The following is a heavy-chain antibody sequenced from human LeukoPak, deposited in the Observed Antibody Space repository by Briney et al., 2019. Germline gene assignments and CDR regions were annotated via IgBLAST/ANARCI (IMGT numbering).Heavy chain of an antibody. CDR1: GCTVSSSY. D-gene: IGHD4-17*01. CDR2: IYSGGST. J-gene: IGHJ6*02. V-gene: IGHV3-66*01. CDR3: ARDHDYGDPSDYYYAMDV. Sequence: PGGSLILFCSASGCTVSSSYTSWVRQAPGEGLEWVFVIYSGGSTYYADSVEGRFIISSDNSKNTLYLQMNSLRAEDTAVYYCARDHDYGDPSDYYYAMDVWGQGTTVTVSS.